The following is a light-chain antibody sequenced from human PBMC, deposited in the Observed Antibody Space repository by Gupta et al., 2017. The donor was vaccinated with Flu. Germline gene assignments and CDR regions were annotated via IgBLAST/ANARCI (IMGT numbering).Light chain of an antibody. CDR1: QSVGSSY. J-gene: IGKJ2*01. CDR2: SSS. CDR3: QQDCNSPPT. Sequence: ENVLTQSPGTLSLSAGERATISCRASQSVGSSYVAWYQQKPGQTPRLLIYSSSGRATGIPDRFSGSGSGTEFTLTISRLEPEDCAVYYCQQDCNSPPTFGEGTMLEIK. V-gene: IGKV3-20*01.